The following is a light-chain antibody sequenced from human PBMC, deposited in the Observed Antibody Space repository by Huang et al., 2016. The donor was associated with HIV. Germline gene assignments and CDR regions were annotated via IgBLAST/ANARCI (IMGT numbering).Light chain of an antibody. J-gene: IGKJ1*01. Sequence: DIQMTQYSATLSASVGDRVIITCRASQSIGTWLAWYQQKPGKAPNLLIYEASTLESGVPSRFSGGGSGTEFTLTINSLQPDDFATYYCQHYNSFPWTFGQGTKVEV. V-gene: IGKV1-5*03. CDR1: QSIGTW. CDR3: QHYNSFPWT. CDR2: EAS.